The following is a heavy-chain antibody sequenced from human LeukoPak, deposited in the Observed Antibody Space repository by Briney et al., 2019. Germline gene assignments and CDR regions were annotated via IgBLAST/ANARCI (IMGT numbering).Heavy chain of an antibody. CDR3: ARDAVAAAGT. V-gene: IGHV3-21*01. Sequence: GGSLRLSCAASGFTFSSYSMNWVHQAPGKGLEWVSSISSSSSYIYYADSVKGRFTISRDNAKNSLYLQMNSLRAEDTAVYYCARDAVAAAGTWGQGTLVTVSS. CDR1: GFTFSSYS. J-gene: IGHJ4*02. D-gene: IGHD6-13*01. CDR2: ISSSSSYI.